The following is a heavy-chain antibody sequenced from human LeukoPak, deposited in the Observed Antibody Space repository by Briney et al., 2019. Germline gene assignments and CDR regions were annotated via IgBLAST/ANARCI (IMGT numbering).Heavy chain of an antibody. CDR1: GFTFSSYE. Sequence: QPGGSLRLSCAASGFTFSSYEMNWVRQAPGKGLEWVSYISSGGSTVHYADSVKGRFTISRDNAKNSLYLQMNSLRAEDTAVYYCARVIIVGATGTWGQGTMVTVSS. V-gene: IGHV3-48*03. J-gene: IGHJ3*01. CDR2: ISSGGSTV. D-gene: IGHD1-26*01. CDR3: ARVIIVGATGT.